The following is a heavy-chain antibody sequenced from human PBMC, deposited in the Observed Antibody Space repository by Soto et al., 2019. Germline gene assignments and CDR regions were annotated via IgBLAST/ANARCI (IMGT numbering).Heavy chain of an antibody. CDR3: ARGDFDSSANYYAGWFDP. V-gene: IGHV1-2*02. J-gene: IGHJ5*02. Sequence: QVQLVQSGAEVKKPGASVKVSCKASGYIFTGYYMHWLRHAPGQGLEWMGWFNPNSGGTKYAQKFQGRVTMTNDTSINTAYMELSGLISDDTAVYYCARGDFDSSANYYAGWFDPWGQGTLVTVSS. CDR1: GYIFTGYY. CDR2: FNPNSGGT. D-gene: IGHD3-22*01.